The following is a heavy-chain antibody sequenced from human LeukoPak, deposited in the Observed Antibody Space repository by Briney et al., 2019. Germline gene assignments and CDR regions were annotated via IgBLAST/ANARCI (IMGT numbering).Heavy chain of an antibody. Sequence: SETLSLTCTVSGGSISSSGYYWGWIRQPPGKGLEWIGSIYYSGSTYYNPSLKSRVTISVDTSKNQFSLKLSSVTAADTAVYYCATGRITIFGVVIIPDAFDIWGQGTMVTVSS. D-gene: IGHD3-3*01. CDR3: ATGRITIFGVVIIPDAFDI. CDR2: IYYSGST. J-gene: IGHJ3*02. CDR1: GGSISSSGYY. V-gene: IGHV4-39*01.